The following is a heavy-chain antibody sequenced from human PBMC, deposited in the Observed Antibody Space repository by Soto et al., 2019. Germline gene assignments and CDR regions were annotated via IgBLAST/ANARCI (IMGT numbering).Heavy chain of an antibody. CDR3: ASTYSGYEDFDY. Sequence: EVQLVESGGGLVQPGRSLRLSCVASGFTFDDYAMHWVRQVPGKGLEWVSVISWNSAYIGYADSVKGRFTISRDNAKNSVSLQMNSLRTEDTALYYCASTYSGYEDFDYWGQGTLVTVS. CDR1: GFTFDDYA. J-gene: IGHJ4*02. CDR2: ISWNSAYI. D-gene: IGHD5-12*01. V-gene: IGHV3-9*01.